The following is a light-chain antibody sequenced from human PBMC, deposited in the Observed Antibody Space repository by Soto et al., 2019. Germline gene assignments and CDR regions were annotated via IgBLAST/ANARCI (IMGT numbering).Light chain of an antibody. CDR2: AES. V-gene: IGKV3-15*01. CDR3: QQYNNWPLT. J-gene: IGKJ1*01. Sequence: EIVLTQSPATLSVSPGERATLSCRASQSVSSNLVWYQRKPGQAPRLLMYAESTRATGIPARFSASGSGTEFTLNISSLQPEDFALYYCQQYNNWPLTFGQGTKVEIK. CDR1: QSVSSN.